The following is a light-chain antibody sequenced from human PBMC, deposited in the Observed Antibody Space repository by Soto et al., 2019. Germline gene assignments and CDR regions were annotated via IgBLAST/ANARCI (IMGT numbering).Light chain of an antibody. J-gene: IGKJ1*01. CDR2: LAS. CDR1: QSLLHSNGNNY. CDR3: MQPLQTPWT. Sequence: DIVMTQSPLSLAVTPGEPASISCRSSQSLLHSNGNNYLAWYLQMPGQSPQLLISLASDRASGVPDRFSGSGSGTDFTLTIHRVETEDVGVYYCMQPLQTPWTFGQGTRVDIK. V-gene: IGKV2-28*01.